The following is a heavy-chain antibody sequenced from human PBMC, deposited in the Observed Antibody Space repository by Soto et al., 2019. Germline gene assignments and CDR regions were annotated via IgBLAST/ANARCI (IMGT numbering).Heavy chain of an antibody. CDR2: ISNSGSNI. J-gene: IGHJ4*02. Sequence: QVQLVESGGDLVKPGGSLRLSCAASGFTFSDHYMSWIRQATGKGLEWVSYISNSGSNIYYADSVKGRFTISRDNAKNSLYLQMNSLRAEDTAVYYCARGYRSPTYWGQGTLVTVAS. CDR3: ARGYRSPTY. CDR1: GFTFSDHY. V-gene: IGHV3-11*01. D-gene: IGHD1-20*01.